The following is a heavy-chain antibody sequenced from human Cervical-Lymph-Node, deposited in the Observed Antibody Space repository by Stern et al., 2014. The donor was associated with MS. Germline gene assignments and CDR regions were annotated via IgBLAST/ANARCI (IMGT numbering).Heavy chain of an antibody. CDR2: IYYSGST. CDR3: ARVSPMSGYDVFDY. V-gene: IGHV4-59*01. CDR1: GGSISSYY. J-gene: IGHJ4*02. Sequence: QVQLQESGPGLVKPSETLSLTCTVSGGSISSYYWSWIRQPPGKGLEWIGYIYYSGSTNYNPSLKSRVTISVDTSKNQFSLKLSSVTAADTAVYYCARVSPMSGYDVFDYWGQGTLVTVSS. D-gene: IGHD5-12*01.